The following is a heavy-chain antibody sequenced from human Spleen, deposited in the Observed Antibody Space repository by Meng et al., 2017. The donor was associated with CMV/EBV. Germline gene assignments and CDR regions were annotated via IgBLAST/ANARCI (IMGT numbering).Heavy chain of an antibody. J-gene: IGHJ4*02. V-gene: IGHV1-69*02. Sequence: SVKVSCKASAGSFSSYTFNWVRQAPGQGLEWMGRVVPMDGLTNYAQKFQGRVTMTADTSTRTTYMELSSLRAEDTAVYYCARHFSSAGGYWGQGTLVTVSS. CDR2: VVPMDGLT. D-gene: IGHD6-19*01. CDR1: AGSFSSYT. CDR3: ARHFSSAGGY.